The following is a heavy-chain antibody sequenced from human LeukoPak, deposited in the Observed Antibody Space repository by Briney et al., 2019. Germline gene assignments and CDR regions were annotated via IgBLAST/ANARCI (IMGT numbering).Heavy chain of an antibody. CDR1: GYTFTNYY. CDR2: INPGGGST. J-gene: IGHJ4*02. D-gene: IGHD6-19*01. Sequence: GASVKVSCKASGYTFTNYYMHWVRQAPGQGLEWMGIINPGGGSTNYPQKFQGRVTMTRDTSTSTVYMELSSLRSEDTAVYYCARDKGAVAGSPLDYWGQGTLVTVSS. V-gene: IGHV1-46*01. CDR3: ARDKGAVAGSPLDY.